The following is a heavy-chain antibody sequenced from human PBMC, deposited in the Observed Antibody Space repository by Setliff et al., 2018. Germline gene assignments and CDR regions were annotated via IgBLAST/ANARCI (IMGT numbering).Heavy chain of an antibody. D-gene: IGHD3-22*01. CDR3: ARVPQEALYYYDRGHYIDY. CDR2: ISGSGLKT. J-gene: IGHJ4*02. CDR1: GFRFRSYA. V-gene: IGHV3-23*01. Sequence: HPGGSLRLSCAASGFRFRSYAMIWVRQAPGKGLEWVSAISGSGLKTYYADSVKGRLTISRDESESTLYLHMNTLRYDETALYYCARVPQEALYYYDRGHYIDYWGQGTLVTVSS.